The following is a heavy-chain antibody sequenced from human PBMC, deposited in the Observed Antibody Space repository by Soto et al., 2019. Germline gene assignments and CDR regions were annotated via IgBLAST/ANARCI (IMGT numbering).Heavy chain of an antibody. V-gene: IGHV3-49*03. CDR1: GFTFGDYA. D-gene: IGHD3-9*01. J-gene: IGHJ6*02. Sequence: GGSLRLSCTASGFTFGDYAMSWFRQAPGKGLEWVGFIRSKAYGGTTEYAASVKGRFTISRDDSKSIAYLQMNSLKTEDTAVYYCTRDRPEILTGYYLHHGGYGMDVWGQGTTVTVSS. CDR3: TRDRPEILTGYYLHHGGYGMDV. CDR2: IRSKAYGGTT.